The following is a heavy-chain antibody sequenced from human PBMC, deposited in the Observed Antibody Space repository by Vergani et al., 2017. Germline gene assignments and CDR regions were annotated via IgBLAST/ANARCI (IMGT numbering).Heavy chain of an antibody. CDR2: ISSSSSYI. CDR1: GFTFSSYS. CDR3: ARGYYGSGSYYYYYYGMDV. Sequence: EVQLVESGGGLVKPGSLRLSCAASGFTFSSYSMNWVRQAPGKGLEWVSSISSSSSYIYYADSVKGRFTISRDNAKNSLYLQMNSLRAEDTAVYYCARGYYGSGSYYYYYYGMDVWGQGTTVTVSS. D-gene: IGHD3-10*01. J-gene: IGHJ6*02. V-gene: IGHV3-21*01.